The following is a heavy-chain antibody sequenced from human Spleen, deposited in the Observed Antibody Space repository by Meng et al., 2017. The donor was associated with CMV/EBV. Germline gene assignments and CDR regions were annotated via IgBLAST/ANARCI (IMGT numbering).Heavy chain of an antibody. J-gene: IGHJ3*02. Sequence: GESLKISCAASGFTVSDNNMNWVRQAPGKGLEWVSVIYSDFTTYYADSVEGRFTISRDNAKNSLYLQMISLRAEDTALYYCAREREDAFDIWGQGTMVTVSS. V-gene: IGHV3-69-1*02. CDR1: GFTVSDNN. CDR3: AREREDAFDI. CDR2: IYSDFTT.